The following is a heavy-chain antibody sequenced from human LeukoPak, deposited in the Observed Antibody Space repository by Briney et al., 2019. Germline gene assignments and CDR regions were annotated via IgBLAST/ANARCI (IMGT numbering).Heavy chain of an antibody. D-gene: IGHD3-16*01. CDR1: GYTFTGYY. J-gene: IGHJ4*02. CDR3: ARGNRGEATPHTDY. V-gene: IGHV1-18*04. CDR2: ISAYNGNT. Sequence: ASVKVSCKASGYTFTGYYMHWVRQAPGQGLEWMGWISAYNGNTNYAQKLQGRVTMTTDTSTSTAYMELRSLRSDDTAVYYCARGNRGEATPHTDYWGQGTLVTVSS.